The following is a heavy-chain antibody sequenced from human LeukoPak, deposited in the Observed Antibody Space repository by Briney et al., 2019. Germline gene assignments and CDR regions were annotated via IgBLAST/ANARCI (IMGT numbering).Heavy chain of an antibody. CDR3: ARVGVYYDILTGYYTRPSSFDY. CDR1: GGSISSSSYY. D-gene: IGHD3-9*01. CDR2: IYYSGST. Sequence: SETLSLTCTVSGGSISSSSYYWGWIRQPPGKGLEWIGSIYYSGSTYYNPSLKSRVTISVDTSKNQFSLKLSSVTAADTAVYYCARVGVYYDILTGYYTRPSSFDYWGQGTLVTVSS. J-gene: IGHJ4*02. V-gene: IGHV4-39*07.